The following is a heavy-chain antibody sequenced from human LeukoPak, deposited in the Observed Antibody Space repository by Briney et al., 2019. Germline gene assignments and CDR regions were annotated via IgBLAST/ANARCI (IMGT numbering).Heavy chain of an antibody. CDR2: INTNTGNP. CDR1: GCTFTSYA. CDR3: ARVRDGYNPRLRILEYYFDY. D-gene: IGHD5-24*01. Sequence: ASVKVSCKASGCTFTSYAVNWVRQAPGQGLEWMGWINTNTGNPTYAQDFTGRFVFSLDTSVSTAYLQISSLKAEDTAVYYCARVRDGYNPRLRILEYYFDYWGQGTLVTVSS. V-gene: IGHV7-4-1*02. J-gene: IGHJ4*02.